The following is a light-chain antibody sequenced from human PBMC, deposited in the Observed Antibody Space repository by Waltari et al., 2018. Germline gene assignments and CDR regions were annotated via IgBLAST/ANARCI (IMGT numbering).Light chain of an antibody. Sequence: IMLTQSPATLSLSPGERATLSCRASQSVSSYLAWYQQKPGQAPRLLIYDAFNRATGIPARFSGSGSGTDFTLTISSLEPEDFAVYYCQQRSNWPLIFGGGTKVEIK. CDR2: DAF. CDR1: QSVSSY. J-gene: IGKJ4*01. V-gene: IGKV3-11*01. CDR3: QQRSNWPLI.